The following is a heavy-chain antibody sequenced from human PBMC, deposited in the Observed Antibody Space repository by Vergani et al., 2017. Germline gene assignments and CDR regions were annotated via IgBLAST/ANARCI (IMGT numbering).Heavy chain of an antibody. Sequence: QVQLVQSGAEVKKPGASVKVSCEGSGYTFRNYGISWVRQAPGEGLEWLGWISVYNGETKFAQKFQGRVTLTRDTSTDTAYMELSSLRSEDTAVYYCAREKTGTTRYYYYYMDVWGKGTTVTVSS. CDR2: ISVYNGET. CDR1: GYTFRNYG. D-gene: IGHD1-7*01. V-gene: IGHV1-18*04. CDR3: AREKTGTTRYYYYYMDV. J-gene: IGHJ6*03.